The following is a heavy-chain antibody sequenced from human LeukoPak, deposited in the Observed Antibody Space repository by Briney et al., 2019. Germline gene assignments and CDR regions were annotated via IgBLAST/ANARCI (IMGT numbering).Heavy chain of an antibody. D-gene: IGHD2-2*01. Sequence: SETLSLTCAVYGGSFCGDYWSWLRRPPGKGLEWSGEISHSGSTNYNPSLKNRVTISVDTSKNQFSLKLSSVTPEDTAVYYCAREAIESLRGVIVVVPAAHSWFDPWGQGTLVTVSS. CDR3: AREAIESLRGVIVVVPAAHSWFDP. CDR2: ISHSGST. J-gene: IGHJ5*02. V-gene: IGHV4-34*01. CDR1: GGSFCGDY.